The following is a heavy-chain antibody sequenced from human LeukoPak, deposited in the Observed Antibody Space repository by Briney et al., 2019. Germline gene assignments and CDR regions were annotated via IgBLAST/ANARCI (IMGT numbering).Heavy chain of an antibody. CDR1: GYSFTSYW. CDR2: IYPGDSDT. V-gene: IGHV5-51*01. J-gene: IGHJ6*03. CDR3: ARRVGTRGYSYGKTYYYYYMDV. Sequence: GESLKISCKGSGYSFTSYWIGWVRQMPGKGLDWMGIIYPGDSDTRYSPSSQGQVTISADKSISTAYLQWSSLKASDTAMYYCARRVGTRGYSYGKTYYYYYMDVWGKGTTVTVSS. D-gene: IGHD5-18*01.